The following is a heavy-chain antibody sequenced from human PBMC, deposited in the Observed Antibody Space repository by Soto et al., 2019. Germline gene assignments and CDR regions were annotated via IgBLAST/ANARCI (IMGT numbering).Heavy chain of an antibody. CDR2: IEFVGNTK. CDR3: AREGDDHCSGPSCFHYYGLDV. J-gene: IGHJ6*02. CDR1: GLTFSSYG. V-gene: IGHV3-33*05. Sequence: QVQLVESGGGVVQPGTSRRLSCAASGLTFSSYGIHWVGQAPGKGLEWVPLIEFVGNTKFYADPVKGRFTISRDNSKNAVYLHVNSLRAEDTAVFYCAREGDDHCSGPSCFHYYGLDVWGQGTTVTVSS. D-gene: IGHD2-15*01.